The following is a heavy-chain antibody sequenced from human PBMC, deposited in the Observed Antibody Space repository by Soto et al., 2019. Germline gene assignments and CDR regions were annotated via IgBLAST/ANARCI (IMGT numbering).Heavy chain of an antibody. Sequence: QVQLVQSGAEVKKPGSSVKVSCMASGGTFSSYTISWVRQAPGQGLEWMGRIIPILGIANYAQKFQGRVTITADKSTSTAYMELSSLRSEDTAVYYCARDRGYCTGGSCPGWFDPWGQGTLVTVSS. CDR3: ARDRGYCTGGSCPGWFDP. D-gene: IGHD2-15*01. V-gene: IGHV1-69*08. J-gene: IGHJ5*02. CDR1: GGTFSSYT. CDR2: IIPILGIA.